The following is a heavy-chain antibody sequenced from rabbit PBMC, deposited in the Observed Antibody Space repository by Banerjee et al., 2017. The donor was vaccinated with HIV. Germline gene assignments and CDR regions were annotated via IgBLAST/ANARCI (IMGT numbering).Heavy chain of an antibody. J-gene: IGHJ4*01. Sequence: QEQLVEYGGDLVQPEGSLTLTCKASGLDFSSSYWICWVRQAPGKGLEWIACIYTGGSGYTYYANWAKGRFTISKTSSTTVTLQMTSLTAADTATYFCASLYYTYGYAGYAYATGSNLWGQGTLVTVS. CDR3: ASLYYTYGYAGYAYATGSNL. CDR1: GLDFSSSYW. D-gene: IGHD6-1*01. V-gene: IGHV1S45*01. CDR2: IYTGGSGYT.